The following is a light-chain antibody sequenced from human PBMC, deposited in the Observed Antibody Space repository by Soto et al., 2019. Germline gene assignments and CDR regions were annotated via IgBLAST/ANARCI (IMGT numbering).Light chain of an antibody. V-gene: IGKV3-15*01. CDR3: QQYYDWPSLT. Sequence: EIMMTQSPATLSVSPGERATFSCRASQSVSSNLAWYQQKAGQAPGLLIYGASARATGIPARFSGSGSGTEFTLSISSLQSEDFAVYYCQQYYDWPSLTFGGGTKVEIK. CDR2: GAS. J-gene: IGKJ4*01. CDR1: QSVSSN.